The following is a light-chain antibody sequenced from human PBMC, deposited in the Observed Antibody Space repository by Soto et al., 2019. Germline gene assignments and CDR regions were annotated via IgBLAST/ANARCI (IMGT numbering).Light chain of an antibody. J-gene: IGLJ2*01. CDR1: SSDVGGYNY. CDR2: DVS. V-gene: IGLV2-8*01. Sequence: QSALTQPPSASGSPGQSVTISCTGTSSDVGGYNYVSWYQQHPGKAPKVMIYDVSKRPSGVPDRFSGSKSGNTASLTVSGLQAEDEGDYYCSSYAGNNILVFGGGTKLTVL. CDR3: SSYAGNNILV.